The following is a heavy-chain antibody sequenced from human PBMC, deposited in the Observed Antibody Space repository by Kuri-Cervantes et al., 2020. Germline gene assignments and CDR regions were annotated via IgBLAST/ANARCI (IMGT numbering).Heavy chain of an antibody. D-gene: IGHD4-17*01. V-gene: IGHV3-13*01. Sequence: GESLKISCAASGFTFSSYDMHWVRQATGKGLEWVSAIGTAGDTYYPGSVKGRFTISRDNSKNTLYLQMNSLRAEDTAVYYCARSRGDGWFDPWGQGSLVTVSS. J-gene: IGHJ5*02. CDR2: IGTAGDT. CDR3: ARSRGDGWFDP. CDR1: GFTFSSYD.